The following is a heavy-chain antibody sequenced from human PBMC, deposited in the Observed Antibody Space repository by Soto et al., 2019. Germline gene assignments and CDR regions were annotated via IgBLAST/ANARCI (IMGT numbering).Heavy chain of an antibody. D-gene: IGHD3-10*01. J-gene: IGHJ5*02. V-gene: IGHV1-69*13. CDR3: ARTYYYGSGSYRGWFDP. CDR1: GGTFSSYA. Sequence: SVNVSCKPSGGTFSSYAISWVRQAPGQGLEWMGGVIPIFGTANYAQKFQGRVTITADESTSTAYMELSSLRSEDTAVYYCARTYYYGSGSYRGWFDPWGQGTLVTVSS. CDR2: VIPIFGTA.